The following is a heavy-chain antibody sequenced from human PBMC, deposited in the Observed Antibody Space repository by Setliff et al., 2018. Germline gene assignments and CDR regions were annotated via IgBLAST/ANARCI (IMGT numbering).Heavy chain of an antibody. Sequence: GASVKVSCKASGYTLTNYYMHWVRQAPGQGLEWMGIINPSGGLTRYAQKFQDRVTMTIDTSTSTIYMELRSLRSDDTAVYYCATDHYNRFDVWGQGTMVTVSS. V-gene: IGHV1-46*01. CDR2: INPSGGLT. J-gene: IGHJ3*01. CDR3: ATDHYNRFDV. CDR1: GYTLTNYY. D-gene: IGHD4-4*01.